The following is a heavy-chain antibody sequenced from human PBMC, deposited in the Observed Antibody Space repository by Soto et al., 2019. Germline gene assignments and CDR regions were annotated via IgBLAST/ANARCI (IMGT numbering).Heavy chain of an antibody. Sequence: QVHLVQSGAEVKKPGASVRVSCKTSGGTFSALAFSWVRQAPRQGLEWVGGIITLFGAPNYAREFQGRVKNSADESSSTVYMELRSLRSEYTAVYYCASERVAEMATGGYFDNWGQGTLVTVSS. CDR1: GGTFSALA. V-gene: IGHV1-69*01. CDR3: ASERVAEMATGGYFDN. J-gene: IGHJ4*02. CDR2: IITLFGAP. D-gene: IGHD5-12*01.